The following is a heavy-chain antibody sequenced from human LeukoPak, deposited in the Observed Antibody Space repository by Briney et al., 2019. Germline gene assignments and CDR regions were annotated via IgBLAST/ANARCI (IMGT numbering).Heavy chain of an antibody. CDR3: ARDPPAVAANTYG. J-gene: IGHJ4*02. D-gene: IGHD6-6*01. CDR2: IYSGGST. Sequence: GGSLRLSCAASGVTVGNNYMNWVRQAPGKGLEWVSLIYSGGSTHYANCVMGIFTISRENSQNLLYIQMSSLGVDDTAVYYCARDPPAVAANTYGWGQGTLVTVSS. V-gene: IGHV3-66*01. CDR1: GVTVGNNY.